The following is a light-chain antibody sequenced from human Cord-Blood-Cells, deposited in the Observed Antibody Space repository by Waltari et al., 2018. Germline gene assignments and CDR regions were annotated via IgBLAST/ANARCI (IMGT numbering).Light chain of an antibody. Sequence: DIQMNQSPSSLSASVGDRVTITCRASQSISSYLNWYQQKPGKAPKLPIYAASSLQSGVPSRFSGSGSGTDFTLTISSLQPEDFATYYCQQSYSTPSTFGQGTRLEIK. CDR3: QQSYSTPST. J-gene: IGKJ5*01. CDR2: AAS. V-gene: IGKV1-39*01. CDR1: QSISSY.